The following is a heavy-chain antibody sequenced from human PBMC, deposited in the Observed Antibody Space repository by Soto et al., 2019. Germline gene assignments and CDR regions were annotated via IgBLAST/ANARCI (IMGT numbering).Heavy chain of an antibody. V-gene: IGHV1-18*01. CDR2: ISAYNGNT. J-gene: IGHJ6*02. CDR1: GYTFTSYG. CDR3: ARDQADSSGWYPGGYYYYGMDV. D-gene: IGHD6-19*01. Sequence: GASVKVSFKASGYTFTSYGISWVRQAPGQGLEWMGWISAYNGNTNYAQKLQGRVTMTTDTSTSTAYMELRSLRSDDTAVYYCARDQADSSGWYPGGYYYYGMDVWGQGTTVTVSS.